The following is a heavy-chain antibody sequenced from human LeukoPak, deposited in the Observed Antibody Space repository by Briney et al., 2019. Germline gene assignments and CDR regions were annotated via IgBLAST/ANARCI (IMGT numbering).Heavy chain of an antibody. D-gene: IGHD1-26*01. V-gene: IGHV1-69*04. Sequence: GSSVKVSCKASGGTFSSYAISWVRQAPGQGLEWMGRIIPILGIANYAQKFQGRVTITADKSTSTAYMELSSLRSEDTAVYYCARDTREGYSGSYVWSFDYWGQGTLVTVSS. J-gene: IGHJ4*02. CDR1: GGTFSSYA. CDR2: IIPILGIA. CDR3: ARDTREGYSGSYVWSFDY.